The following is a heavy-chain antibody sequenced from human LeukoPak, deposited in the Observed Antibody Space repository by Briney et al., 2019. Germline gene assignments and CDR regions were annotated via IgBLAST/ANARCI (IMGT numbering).Heavy chain of an antibody. V-gene: IGHV3-23*01. D-gene: IGHD1-26*01. J-gene: IGHJ6*03. Sequence: GGSLRLSCAASGFSFSSHGMSWVRQAAGKGLEWVSAISGSGGSTYYADSVKGRFTISRDNSKNTLYLQMNSLRADDTAVYYCARVGATSIYYYYYMDVWGKGTTVTVSS. CDR2: ISGSGGST. CDR3: ARVGATSIYYYYYMDV. CDR1: GFSFSSHG.